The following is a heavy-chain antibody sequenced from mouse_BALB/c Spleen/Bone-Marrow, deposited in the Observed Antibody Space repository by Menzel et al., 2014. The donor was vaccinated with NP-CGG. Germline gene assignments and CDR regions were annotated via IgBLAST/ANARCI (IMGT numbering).Heavy chain of an antibody. V-gene: IGHV5-17*02. Sequence: EVKVVESGGGLVQPGGSRKLSCAASGFTFSSFGMHWVRQAPERGLEWVAYISSGTSTINYADTVKGRFTISRDNPKNTLFLQMTSLRSEDTAIYYCARDDGYYIRNAMDYWGQGTTVTVSS. J-gene: IGHJ4*01. CDR3: ARDDGYYIRNAMDY. CDR1: GFTFSSFG. D-gene: IGHD2-3*01. CDR2: ISSGTSTI.